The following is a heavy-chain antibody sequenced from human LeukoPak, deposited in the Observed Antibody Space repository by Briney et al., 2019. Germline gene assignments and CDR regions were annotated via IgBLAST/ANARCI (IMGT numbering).Heavy chain of an antibody. J-gene: IGHJ3*02. Sequence: SETLSLTCTVSGGSIGSYYWNWIRQAPGKGLEWIGSIYYSGSTYYNPSLKSRVTISVDTSKNQFSLKLSSVTAADTAVYYCARQIPSYDILTGYYNNAFDIWGQGTMVTVSS. CDR1: GGSIGSYY. CDR2: IYYSGST. V-gene: IGHV4-59*05. CDR3: ARQIPSYDILTGYYNNAFDI. D-gene: IGHD3-9*01.